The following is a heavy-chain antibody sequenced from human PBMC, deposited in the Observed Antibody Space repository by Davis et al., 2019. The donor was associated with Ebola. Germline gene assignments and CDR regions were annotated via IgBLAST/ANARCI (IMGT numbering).Heavy chain of an antibody. V-gene: IGHV4-34*01. J-gene: IGHJ5*01. CDR1: GGSFSNYH. CDR3: ASRVVTVFGEGWFES. CDR2: IKQSGST. Sequence: SEPLPLSCAAYGGSFSNYHWPWIRQPPGRGLEWCGDIKQSGSTINNPARKSRVTISVDTSRNQFSLGLTSVTAADTAMYYCASRVVTVFGEGWFESWGQGSLVTVSS. D-gene: IGHD3-3*01.